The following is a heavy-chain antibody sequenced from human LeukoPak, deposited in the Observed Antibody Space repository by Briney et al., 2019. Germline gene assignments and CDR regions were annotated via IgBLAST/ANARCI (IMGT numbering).Heavy chain of an antibody. D-gene: IGHD3-10*01. CDR3: AVHFGELSYFDY. V-gene: IGHV3-21*01. J-gene: IGHJ4*02. CDR2: ISSSSSYI. Sequence: PGRSLRLFCAASGFTFSSYSMNSVRQAAGKGLGWVSSISSSSSYIYYADSVKGRFTISRDNAKNSLYLQMNSLRAEDTAVYYCAVHFGELSYFDYWGQGTLVTVSS. CDR1: GFTFSSYS.